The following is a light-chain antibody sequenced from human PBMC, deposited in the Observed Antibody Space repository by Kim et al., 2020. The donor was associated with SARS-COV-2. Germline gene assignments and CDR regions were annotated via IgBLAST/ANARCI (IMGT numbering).Light chain of an antibody. Sequence: SPGQSVTISCTGTSSDVGGYNYVSWYQQHPGKAPKLMIYDVSKRPSGVPDRFSGSKSGNTASLTISGLQAEDEAVYYCCSYAGSYVFGTGTKVTVL. CDR1: SSDVGGYNY. J-gene: IGLJ1*01. CDR3: CSYAGSYV. CDR2: DVS. V-gene: IGLV2-11*01.